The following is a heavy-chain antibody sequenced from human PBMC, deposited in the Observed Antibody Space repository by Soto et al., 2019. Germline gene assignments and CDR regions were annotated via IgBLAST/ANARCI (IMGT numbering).Heavy chain of an antibody. Sequence: EVQLLESGGGLVQPGGSLRLSCAGSGFIFRNYGMSWVRQAPGKGLEWVSAISGDGTGTYYADSVKGRFAISRDNSRNTLYLQMSRLRAEDTALYYCVFYDFLAGYDHWGQGTLVPVSS. D-gene: IGHD3-9*01. V-gene: IGHV3-23*01. CDR1: GFIFRNYG. CDR3: VFYDFLAGYDH. CDR2: ISGDGTGT. J-gene: IGHJ5*02.